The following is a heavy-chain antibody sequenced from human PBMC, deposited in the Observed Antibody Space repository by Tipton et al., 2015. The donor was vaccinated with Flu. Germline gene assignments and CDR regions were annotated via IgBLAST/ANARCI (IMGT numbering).Heavy chain of an antibody. Sequence: SLRLSCAASGFTFSSYAMHWVRQAPGKGLEWVAVISYDGSNKYYADSVKGRFTISRDNSKNTLYLQMNSLRAEETAVYYCASSQQWLGIDYWGQGTLVTVSS. CDR2: ISYDGSNK. CDR1: GFTFSSYA. CDR3: ASSQQWLGIDY. J-gene: IGHJ4*02. V-gene: IGHV3-30-3*01. D-gene: IGHD6-19*01.